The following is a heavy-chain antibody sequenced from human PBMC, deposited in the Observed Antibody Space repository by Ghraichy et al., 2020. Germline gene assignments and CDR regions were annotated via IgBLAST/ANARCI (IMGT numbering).Heavy chain of an antibody. D-gene: IGHD2-2*01. CDR2: TYYRSKWHS. CDR3: ARAQGAYSSTYSSDYYYYGMDV. Sequence: SQTLSLTCAISGDVVSSTSGAWNWIRQSPSRGLEWLGRTYYRSKWHSDYAVSVKSRISINPDTSKNQFSLQLNSVTPEDTAVYYCARAQGAYSSTYSSDYYYYGMDVWGQGTTVTVSS. J-gene: IGHJ6*02. CDR1: GDVVSSTSGA. V-gene: IGHV6-1*01.